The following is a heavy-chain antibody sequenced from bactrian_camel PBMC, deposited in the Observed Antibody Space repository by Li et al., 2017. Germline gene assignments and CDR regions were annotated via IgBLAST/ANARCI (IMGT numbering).Heavy chain of an antibody. V-gene: IGHV3S63*01. D-gene: IGHD1*01. Sequence: VQLVESGGGSVQAGGSLRLSCTASGFTFDDSDMGWYRQAPGNKCEPVSSITDGSTRYADSAKGRFTISKDNAKNTLYLQMNSLKPEDTAMYYCAARLRCYSVPVLRRSSHVAEFGYWGQGTQVTVS. CDR1: GFTFDDSD. J-gene: IGHJ6*01. CDR2: SITDGST. CDR3: AARLRCYSVPVLRRSSHVAEFGY.